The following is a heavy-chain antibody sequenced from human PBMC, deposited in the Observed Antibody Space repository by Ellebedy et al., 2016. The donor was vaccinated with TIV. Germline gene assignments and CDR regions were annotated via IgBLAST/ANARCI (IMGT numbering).Heavy chain of an antibody. CDR3: ASSIAAAGTGGNWFDP. CDR1: GGSISSGGYY. D-gene: IGHD6-13*01. Sequence: SETLSLTXTVSGGSISSGGYYWSWIRQHPGKGLEWIGSIYYSGSTYYNPSLKSRVTISVDTSKNQFSLKLSSVTAADTAVYYCASSIAAAGTGGNWFDPWGQGTLVTVSS. J-gene: IGHJ5*02. V-gene: IGHV4-39*01. CDR2: IYYSGST.